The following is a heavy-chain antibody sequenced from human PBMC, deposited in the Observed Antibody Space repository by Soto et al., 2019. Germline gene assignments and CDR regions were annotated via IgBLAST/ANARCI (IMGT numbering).Heavy chain of an antibody. CDR1: GDSVSSNSAA. V-gene: IGHV6-1*01. CDR2: TYYRSEWYN. J-gene: IGHJ5*02. Sequence: SQTLSLTCAISGDSVSSNSAAWNWIRQSPSRGLEWLGRTYYRSEWYNDYAVSVKSRITINPDTSKNQFSLQLNSVTPEDTAVYYCARSTVGNSNYVAYNWFDPWGQGTLVTVSS. D-gene: IGHD4-4*01. CDR3: ARSTVGNSNYVAYNWFDP.